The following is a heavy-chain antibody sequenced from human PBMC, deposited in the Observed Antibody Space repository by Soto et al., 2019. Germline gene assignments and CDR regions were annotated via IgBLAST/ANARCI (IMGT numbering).Heavy chain of an antibody. Sequence: SETLSLTCTVSGGSISSGGYYWSWIRQHPGKGLEWIGYIYYSGSTYYNPSLKSRVTISVDTSKNQFSLKLSSVTAADTAVYYCAREDRGYSYGTDYWGQGTLVTVSS. CDR2: IYYSGST. V-gene: IGHV4-31*03. D-gene: IGHD5-18*01. CDR1: GGSISSGGYY. J-gene: IGHJ4*02. CDR3: AREDRGYSYGTDY.